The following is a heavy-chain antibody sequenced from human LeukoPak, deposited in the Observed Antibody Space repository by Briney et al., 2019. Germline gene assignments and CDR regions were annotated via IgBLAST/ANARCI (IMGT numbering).Heavy chain of an antibody. J-gene: IGHJ4*02. CDR3: ARVDLDYGEYRGLFDY. V-gene: IGHV4-39*07. CDR1: GGSISSSSYY. CDR2: IYYSGST. D-gene: IGHD4-17*01. Sequence: KTSETLSLTCTVSGGSISSSSYYWGWIRQPPGKGLEWIGSIYYSGSTYYNPSLKSRVTISVDTSKNQFSLKLSSVTAADTAVYYCARVDLDYGEYRGLFDYWGQGTLVTVSS.